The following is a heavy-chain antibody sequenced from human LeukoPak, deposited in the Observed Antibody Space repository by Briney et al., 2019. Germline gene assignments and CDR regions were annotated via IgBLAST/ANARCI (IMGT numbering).Heavy chain of an antibody. Sequence: GGSLRLSCAASGFTFSSYAMHWVRQAPGKGLEWVAVISYDGSNKYYADSVKGRFTISRDNSKNTLYLQMNSLRAEDTAVYYCARVAPLGLGHGYYFDYWGQGTLVTVSS. CDR1: GFTFSSYA. D-gene: IGHD6-19*01. CDR2: ISYDGSNK. V-gene: IGHV3-30-3*01. J-gene: IGHJ4*02. CDR3: ARVAPLGLGHGYYFDY.